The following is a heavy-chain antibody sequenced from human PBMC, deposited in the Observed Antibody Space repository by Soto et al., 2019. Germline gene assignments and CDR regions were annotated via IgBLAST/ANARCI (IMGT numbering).Heavy chain of an antibody. CDR2: IYDSVNT. CDR1: GGSISNFD. V-gene: IGHV4-59*01. D-gene: IGHD2-21*01. CDR3: ARAPMVITRSYFDL. J-gene: IGHJ4*02. Sequence: XETLSLTCTVSGGSISNFDWSWVRQPPGKGLEWIGYIYDSVNTNYNPSLNSRVSISLDTSKKQLSLKLTSVTAADTAVYFCARAPMVITRSYFDLWGQGTPVTVSS.